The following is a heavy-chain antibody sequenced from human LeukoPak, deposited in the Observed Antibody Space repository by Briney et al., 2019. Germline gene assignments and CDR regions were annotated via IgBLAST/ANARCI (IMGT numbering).Heavy chain of an antibody. V-gene: IGHV4-34*01. CDR3: ARGSRSYRGWYRGWFDP. D-gene: IGHD6-19*01. CDR2: INHSGST. Sequence: PSETLSLTCAVYGGSFSGYYWSWIRHPPGKGLEWIVEINHSGSTNRNPSLKSRVTISVDTSKNQFPLTLSPVTAADSAVYYCARGSRSYRGWYRGWFDPWGQGTLVTVSS. CDR1: GGSFSGYY. J-gene: IGHJ5*02.